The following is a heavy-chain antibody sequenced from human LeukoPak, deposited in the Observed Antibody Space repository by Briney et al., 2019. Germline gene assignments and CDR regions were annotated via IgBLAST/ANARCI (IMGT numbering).Heavy chain of an antibody. V-gene: IGHV3-7*01. CDR3: ARGPQGFCSTSSCYVGY. Sequence: PGGSLRLSCAASGFSFSRHWMSWVRQAPGKGLEWVANIKQDGSEKYYVDSVKVRLTICRYNAENSLDLQMNSLRVEDTAVYYCARGPQGFCSTSSCYVGYWGQGTLVTVSS. CDR2: IKQDGSEK. D-gene: IGHD2-2*01. J-gene: IGHJ4*02. CDR1: GFSFSRHW.